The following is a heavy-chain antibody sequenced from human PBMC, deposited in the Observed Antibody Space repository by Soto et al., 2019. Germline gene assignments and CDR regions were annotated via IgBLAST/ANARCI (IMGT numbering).Heavy chain of an antibody. D-gene: IGHD2-8*01. CDR3: ASKDIVLMVYAPDAFDI. J-gene: IGHJ3*02. Sequence: HPGGSLRLSCAASGFTFSSYGMHWVRQAPGKGLEWVAVIWYDGSNKYYADSVKGRFTISRDNSKNTLYLQMNSLRAEDTAVYYCASKDIVLMVYAPDAFDIWGQGTMVTVSS. CDR2: IWYDGSNK. CDR1: GFTFSSYG. V-gene: IGHV3-33*01.